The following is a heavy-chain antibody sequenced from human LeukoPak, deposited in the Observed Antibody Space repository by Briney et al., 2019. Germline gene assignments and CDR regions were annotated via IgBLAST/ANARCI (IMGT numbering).Heavy chain of an antibody. J-gene: IGHJ6*03. CDR2: ISSSSSYR. CDR3: ARAGHSGYDESPYYYYYYMDV. V-gene: IGHV3-21*01. D-gene: IGHD5-12*01. Sequence: GGSLRLSCAASGFTFSSYSMNWVRQAPGKGLEWVSSISSSSSYRYYGDSVKGRFTISRDNAKNSLFLQMNSLRAEDTAVYYCARAGHSGYDESPYYYYYYMDVWGKGTTVTISS. CDR1: GFTFSSYS.